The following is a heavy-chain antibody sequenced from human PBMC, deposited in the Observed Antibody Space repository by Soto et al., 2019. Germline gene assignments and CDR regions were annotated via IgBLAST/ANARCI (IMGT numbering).Heavy chain of an antibody. CDR2: ISGSGGST. D-gene: IGHD2-8*02. J-gene: IGHJ5*02. CDR1: GFTFSSYA. CDR3: AKSSNRLVLNWFDP. Sequence: PGGSLRLSCAASGFTFSSYAMSWVRQAPGKGLEWVSAISGSGGSTYYADSVKGRFTISRDNSKNTLYLQMSSLRAEDTAVYYCAKSSNRLVLNWFDPWGQGTLVTVSS. V-gene: IGHV3-23*01.